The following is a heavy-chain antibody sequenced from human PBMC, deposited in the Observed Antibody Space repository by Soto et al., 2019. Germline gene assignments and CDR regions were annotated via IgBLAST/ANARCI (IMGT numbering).Heavy chain of an antibody. CDR2: ISSSSSYI. CDR3: ARDLVPSITIFGVVIHYGMDV. Sequence: PGESLKISCAASGFTFSSYSMNWVRQAPGKGLEWVSSISSSSSYIYYADSVKGRFTISRDNAKNSLYLQMNSLRAEDTAVYYCARDLVPSITIFGVVIHYGMDVWGQGTTVTVSS. V-gene: IGHV3-21*01. D-gene: IGHD3-3*01. J-gene: IGHJ6*02. CDR1: GFTFSSYS.